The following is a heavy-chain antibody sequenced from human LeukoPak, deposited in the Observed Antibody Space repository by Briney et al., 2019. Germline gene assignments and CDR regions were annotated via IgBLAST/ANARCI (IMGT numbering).Heavy chain of an antibody. CDR3: AGASCGGICYLIDH. CDR1: GFTFSTYG. J-gene: IGHJ4*02. V-gene: IGHV3-30*19. CDR2: ISDDGRNK. Sequence: GGSLRLSCAASGFTFSTYGMHWVRQAPGKGLEWLAAISDDGRNKHYADSVRGRLTISRDNSKNTLYLQMNSLTAEDTAVYYCAGASCGGICYLIDHWGRGTLVTVSS. D-gene: IGHD2-21*01.